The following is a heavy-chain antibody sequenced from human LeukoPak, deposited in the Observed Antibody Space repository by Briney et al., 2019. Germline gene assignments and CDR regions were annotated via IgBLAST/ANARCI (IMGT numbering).Heavy chain of an antibody. J-gene: IGHJ4*02. V-gene: IGHV4-59*08. Sequence: SETLSLTCTVSGGSITRYYWSWIRQPPGKGLEWVGYVYYTGSTNYNPSLKSRVTLSMDTSKNQFSLNLTSLTAADTAIYYCARHSQQQLIYNLDYWGQGTLVTVSS. D-gene: IGHD6-13*01. CDR2: VYYTGST. CDR1: GGSITRYY. CDR3: ARHSQQQLIYNLDY.